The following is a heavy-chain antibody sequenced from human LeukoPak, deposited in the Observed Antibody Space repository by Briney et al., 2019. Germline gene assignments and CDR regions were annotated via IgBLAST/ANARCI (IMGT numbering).Heavy chain of an antibody. V-gene: IGHV4-39*07. D-gene: IGHD3-22*01. J-gene: IGHJ5*02. CDR1: GFTFSSYW. CDR2: IYYSGST. Sequence: GSLRLSCAASGFTFSSYWMSWVRQPPGKGLEWIGSIYYSGSTYYNPSLKSRVTISVDTSKNQFSLKLSSVTAADTAVYYCARDVSGYAWFDPWGQGTLVTVSS. CDR3: ARDVSGYAWFDP.